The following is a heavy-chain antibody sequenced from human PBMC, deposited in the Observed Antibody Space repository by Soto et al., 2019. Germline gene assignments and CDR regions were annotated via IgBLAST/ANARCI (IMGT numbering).Heavy chain of an antibody. CDR2: ISLHYGDT. D-gene: IGHD2-15*01. CDR3: ATDERDDCSSINCHYFDH. V-gene: IGHV1-18*04. CDR1: GITYG. Sequence: ASVKVSCKAVGITYGISWVRQAPGQGLEWMGWISLHYGDTNNAPKLQGRITMSTGTSTNTAYMELRSLRSDDTAMYYCATDERDDCSSINCHYFDHWGQGALVTVSS. J-gene: IGHJ4*02.